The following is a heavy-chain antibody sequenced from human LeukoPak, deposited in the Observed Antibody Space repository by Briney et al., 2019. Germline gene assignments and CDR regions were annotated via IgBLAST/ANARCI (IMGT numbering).Heavy chain of an antibody. CDR1: GYSFTSYW. CDR3: ARLSVLVPCSTTICPPGSIIY. J-gene: IGHJ4*02. CDR2: IDPSDSDI. D-gene: IGHD2-2*01. V-gene: IGHV5-51*01. Sequence: GASLEISCQGSGYSFTSYWIGWVRQLSGKGLEWIGIIDPSDSDITYSPSFQGRVTISADKSIGTAYLQWSSLEASDTAMYYCARLSVLVPCSTTICPPGSIIYWGQGTLVTVSS.